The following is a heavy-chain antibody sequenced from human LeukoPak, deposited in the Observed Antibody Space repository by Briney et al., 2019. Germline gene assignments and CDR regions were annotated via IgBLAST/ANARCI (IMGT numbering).Heavy chain of an antibody. J-gene: IGHJ6*02. D-gene: IGHD5-24*01. Sequence: SETLSLTCAVYGGSFSGYYWSWIRQPPGKGLEWIGEINHSGSINYNPSLKSRVTISVGTSKNQFSLKLSSVTAADTAVYYCARGGDGSGYYYYGMDVWGQGTTVTVSS. CDR3: ARGGDGSGYYYYGMDV. CDR2: INHSGSI. V-gene: IGHV4-34*01. CDR1: GGSFSGYY.